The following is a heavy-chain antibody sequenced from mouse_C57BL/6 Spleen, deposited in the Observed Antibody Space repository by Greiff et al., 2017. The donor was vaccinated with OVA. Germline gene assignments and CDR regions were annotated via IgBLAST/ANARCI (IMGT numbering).Heavy chain of an antibody. D-gene: IGHD1-1*01. CDR2: IDPSDSYT. Sequence: QVQLQQPGAELVMPGASVKLSCKASGYTFTSYWMHWVKQRPGQGLEWIGEIDPSDSYTNYNQKFKGKSTLTVDKSSSTAYMQLSSLTSEDAAVYYCARPPYYGSTYYFDYWGQGTTLTVSS. V-gene: IGHV1-69*01. CDR3: ARPPYYGSTYYFDY. CDR1: GYTFTSYW. J-gene: IGHJ2*01.